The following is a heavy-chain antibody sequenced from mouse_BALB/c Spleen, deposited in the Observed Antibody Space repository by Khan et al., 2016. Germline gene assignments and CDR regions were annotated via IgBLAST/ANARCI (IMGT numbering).Heavy chain of an antibody. V-gene: IGHV1-63*02. CDR1: GYTFTNYW. Sequence: QVQLQQSGAELVRPGTSVKISCKASGYTFTNYWLGWVKQRPGHGLEWSGDIYPGGDYINYNEKFKGKATLTSDTSSSTAYMQLSSLTADDSAVYCCASSLLRVMTDYWGQGTSLTVSS. D-gene: IGHD1-2*01. CDR2: IYPGGDYI. J-gene: IGHJ2*02. CDR3: ASSLLRVMTDY.